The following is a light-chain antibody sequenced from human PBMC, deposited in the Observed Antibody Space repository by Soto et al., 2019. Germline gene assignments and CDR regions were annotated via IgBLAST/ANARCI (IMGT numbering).Light chain of an antibody. J-gene: IGKJ1*01. CDR3: QQYDNLSWT. Sequence: DIQMTQSPSSLSASVGDRVTITCQASQDISNYLNWYQQKPGKAPKLLIYDASSLETGVPPRFSGSGSGTDFTFTISSLQPEDIATYYCQQYDNLSWTFGQGTKVDIK. CDR1: QDISNY. V-gene: IGKV1-33*01. CDR2: DAS.